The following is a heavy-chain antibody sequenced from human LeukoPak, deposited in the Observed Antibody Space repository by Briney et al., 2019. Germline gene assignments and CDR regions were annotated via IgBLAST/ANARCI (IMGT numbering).Heavy chain of an antibody. CDR1: GDSITNYY. V-gene: IGHV4-4*07. CDR2: IYISGIT. J-gene: IGHJ4*02. D-gene: IGHD3-10*01. CDR3: ARSSIDTGSNFDY. Sequence: SETLSLTCSVSGDSITNYYWNWIRQPAGKGLEWIGRIYISGITNYNPSLKSRVTMSVDTSKNHFSLKLSSVTAADTAVYYCARSSIDTGSNFDYWGQGTLVTVSS.